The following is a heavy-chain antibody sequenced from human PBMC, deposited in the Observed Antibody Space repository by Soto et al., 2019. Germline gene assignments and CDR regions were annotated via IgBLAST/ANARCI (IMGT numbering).Heavy chain of an antibody. CDR3: ARDKVRLQLGANYYYILDV. CDR1: GGTFSTSA. Sequence: QVQLEQSGAEVKKPGSSVKVSCKASGGTFSTSAISWVRQAPGQGLEWMGGFIPIFPTPDYAHKFQGRLTITANESTSTAYMELSGLKSDDTAVYYCARDKVRLQLGANYYYILDVWGQGTTVTVSS. CDR2: FIPIFPTP. J-gene: IGHJ6*02. D-gene: IGHD5-12*01. V-gene: IGHV1-69*12.